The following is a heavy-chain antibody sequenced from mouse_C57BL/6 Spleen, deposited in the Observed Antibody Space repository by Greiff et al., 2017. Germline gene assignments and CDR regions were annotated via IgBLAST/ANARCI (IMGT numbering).Heavy chain of an antibody. CDR3: AGNWDGVAWFAY. CDR1: GYSITSGYY. D-gene: IGHD4-1*02. V-gene: IGHV3-6*01. CDR2: ISYDGSN. J-gene: IGHJ3*01. Sequence: EVKLQESGPGLVKPSQSLSLTCSVTGYSITSGYYWNWIRQFPGNKLEWMGYISYDGSNNYNPSLKNRISITRDTSKNQFFLKLNSVTTEDTATYYCAGNWDGVAWFAYWGQGTLVTVSA.